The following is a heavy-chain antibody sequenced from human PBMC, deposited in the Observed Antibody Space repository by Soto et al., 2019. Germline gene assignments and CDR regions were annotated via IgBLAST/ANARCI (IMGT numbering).Heavy chain of an antibody. V-gene: IGHV3-74*01. CDR3: ARDVQLQSFDS. D-gene: IGHD5-18*01. CDR1: GFTFSNYW. J-gene: IGHJ4*02. CDR2: INSDGSST. Sequence: EVPLVESGGNLVQPGGSLRLSCAASGFTFSNYWMHWVRQAPGKGLVWVSRINSDGSSTSYADSVKGRFTISRDNANNTLYLQMNGLRAEDTAVYFCARDVQLQSFDSWGQGTLVTVSS.